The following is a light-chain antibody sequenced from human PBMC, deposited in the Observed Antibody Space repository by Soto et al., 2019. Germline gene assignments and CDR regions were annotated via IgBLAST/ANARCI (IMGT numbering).Light chain of an antibody. CDR1: QDITNY. J-gene: IGKJ5*01. CDR2: AAS. CDR3: QQSYSTPSIT. V-gene: IGKV1-39*01. Sequence: DIQMTQSPSSLSASVGDVVNITCQASQDITNYLNWYQQKPGKAPKLLIYAASSLQSGVPSRFSGSGSGTDFTLTISSLQPEDFATYYCQQSYSTPSITFGQGTRLEI.